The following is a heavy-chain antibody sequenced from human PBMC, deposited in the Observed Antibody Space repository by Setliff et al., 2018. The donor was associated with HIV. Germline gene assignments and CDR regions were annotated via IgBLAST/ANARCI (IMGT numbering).Heavy chain of an antibody. V-gene: IGHV1-18*01. J-gene: IGHJ4*02. Sequence: EASVKVSCKASGYRFTNYGISWVRQAPGQGLEWMAWISPQNGNTEFAQKFHHRVSMTADRSSNIAYMELRSLTFEDTAIYYCARDGRFDYDSSEYAGPEFDQWGQGTLVTVSS. D-gene: IGHD3-22*01. CDR1: GYRFTNYG. CDR3: ARDGRFDYDSSEYAGPEFDQ. CDR2: ISPQNGNT.